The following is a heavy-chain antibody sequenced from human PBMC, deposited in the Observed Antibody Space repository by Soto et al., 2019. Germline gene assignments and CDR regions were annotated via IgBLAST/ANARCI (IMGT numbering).Heavy chain of an antibody. CDR2: TYHSGTT. CDR1: GDSINNSHW. D-gene: IGHD6-13*01. V-gene: IGHV4-4*02. J-gene: IGHJ5*02. Sequence: QVQLQESGPGLVQPSGTLSLTCAVSGDSINNSHWWSWVRQTPGKGLEWIGETYHSGTTNYNPTLKPRVTMSIDKSKNQFSLKMNSVTAADTAVYYCAREVNSSPARGPNWFDPWGQGTLVTVSS. CDR3: AREVNSSPARGPNWFDP.